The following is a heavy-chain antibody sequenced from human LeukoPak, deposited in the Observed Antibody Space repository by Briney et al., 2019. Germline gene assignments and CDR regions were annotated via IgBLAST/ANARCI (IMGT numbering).Heavy chain of an antibody. CDR3: ARALEGDYGDYRFAY. J-gene: IGHJ4*02. D-gene: IGHD4-17*01. Sequence: GGSLRLSCAASGFTFSSYWMSWVRQAPGKGLEWVANIKQDGSEKYYVDSVKGRFTISRDNAKNSLYLQMNSLRAEDTAVYYCARALEGDYGDYRFAYWGQGTLVTVSS. V-gene: IGHV3-7*01. CDR2: IKQDGSEK. CDR1: GFTFSSYW.